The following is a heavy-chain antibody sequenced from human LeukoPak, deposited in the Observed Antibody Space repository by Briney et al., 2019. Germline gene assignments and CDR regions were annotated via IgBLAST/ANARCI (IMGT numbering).Heavy chain of an antibody. CDR3: ARTSPYSSSCWDY. V-gene: IGHV1-2*02. D-gene: IGHD6-13*01. J-gene: IGHJ4*02. Sequence: ASVKVSCKASGYTFTGYYMHWVRQAPGQGLEWMGWINPNSGGTNYAQKFQGRVTMTRDTSISTAYMELSRLRSDDTAVYYCARTSPYSSSCWDYWGQGTLVTVSS. CDR1: GYTFTGYY. CDR2: INPNSGGT.